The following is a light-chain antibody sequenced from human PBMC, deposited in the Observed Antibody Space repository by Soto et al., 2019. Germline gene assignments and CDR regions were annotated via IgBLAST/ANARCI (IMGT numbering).Light chain of an antibody. V-gene: IGKV1-5*01. CDR3: QDYNNYSWG. CDR1: QNINNW. CDR2: DAS. J-gene: IGKJ1*01. Sequence: DIQMTQSPSALSASVGDRVTITCRASQNINNWLAWYQQKAGKAPNLLISDASSLKSGVPSRFNGSGSGTKFTLTLSSLQRDDFATYYCQDYNNYSWGFGQGTKVEFK.